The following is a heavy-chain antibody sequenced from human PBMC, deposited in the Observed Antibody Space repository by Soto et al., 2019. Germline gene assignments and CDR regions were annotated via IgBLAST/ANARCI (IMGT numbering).Heavy chain of an antibody. V-gene: IGHV5-10-1*01. J-gene: IGHJ6*02. D-gene: IGHD1-26*01. CDR1: GYSLTSYW. Sequence: GESLKISCKGSGYSLTSYWSSWVRQMPGKGLEWMGRIDPSDSYTNYSPSFQGHVTISTDKSISTAYLQWSSLKASDTAMYYCARRGSEDYYYGMDVWGQGTTVTVSS. CDR3: ARRGSEDYYYGMDV. CDR2: IDPSDSYT.